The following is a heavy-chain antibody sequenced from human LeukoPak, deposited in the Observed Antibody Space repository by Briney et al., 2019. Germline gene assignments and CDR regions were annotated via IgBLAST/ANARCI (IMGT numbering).Heavy chain of an antibody. V-gene: IGHV4-59*01. J-gene: IGHJ3*02. CDR1: GGSISSYY. Sequence: SETLSLTCTVSGGSISSYYWSWIRQPPGKGLEWIGYIYYSGSTNYIPSLKSRVTISVDTSKNQFSLKLSSVTAADTAVYYCARGLLDGYTHPAAFDIWGQGTMVTVSS. D-gene: IGHD5-24*01. CDR3: ARGLLDGYTHPAAFDI. CDR2: IYYSGST.